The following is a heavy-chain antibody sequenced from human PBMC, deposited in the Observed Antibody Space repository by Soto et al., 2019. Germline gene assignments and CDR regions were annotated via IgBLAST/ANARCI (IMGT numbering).Heavy chain of an antibody. CDR1: GYTFTCYY. D-gene: IGHD5-12*01. CDR2: INPNSGGT. CDR3: ARALERGYSGYAGDY. Sequence: ASVKVSCKASGYTFTCYYIHWVRHSPGQGLEWMGWINPNSGGTNYAQKFQGRVTMTRDTSISTAYMELSRLRSDDTDVYYCARALERGYSGYAGDYWGQGTLVTVSS. V-gene: IGHV1-2*02. J-gene: IGHJ4*02.